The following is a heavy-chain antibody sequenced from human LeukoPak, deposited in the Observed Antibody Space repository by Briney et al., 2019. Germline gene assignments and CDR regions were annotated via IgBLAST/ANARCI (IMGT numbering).Heavy chain of an antibody. Sequence: GGSLRLSCAASGFTFNNYAMTWVRQAPGNGLEWVSGIRGSSGSTYYADSVKGRFTISRDNSKNTLNLQMNSLRVEDTAVYFCAKVYSIAVAGPVDYWGQGILVTVSS. CDR1: GFTFNNYA. CDR2: IRGSSGST. CDR3: AKVYSIAVAGPVDY. V-gene: IGHV3-23*01. D-gene: IGHD6-19*01. J-gene: IGHJ4*02.